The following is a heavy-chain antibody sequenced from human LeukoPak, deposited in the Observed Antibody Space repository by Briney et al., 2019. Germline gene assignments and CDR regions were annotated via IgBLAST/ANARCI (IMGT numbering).Heavy chain of an antibody. CDR1: GDSIRSNNYY. CDR2: IYDTGST. CDR3: QSRFLEWLLDY. Sequence: SETMSLTCTVSGDSIRSNNYYWGWIRQPPGKGLEWIGSIYDTGSTFYNPSLKSRVIISVDTSKNQFSLKLSSVTAADTAVYYCQSRFLEWLLDYWGQGTLVTVSS. J-gene: IGHJ4*02. V-gene: IGHV4-39*01. D-gene: IGHD3-3*01.